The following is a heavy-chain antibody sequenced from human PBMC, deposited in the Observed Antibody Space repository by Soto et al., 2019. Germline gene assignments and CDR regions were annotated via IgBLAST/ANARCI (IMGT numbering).Heavy chain of an antibody. CDR2: ISAYNGNT. CDR1: GYTFTSYG. V-gene: IGHV1-18*01. Sequence: ASVKVSCKASGYTFTSYGISWVRQAPGQGLEWMGWISAYNGNTNYAQKLQGRVTMTTDTSTSTAYMELRSLRSDDTAVYYCARRPRGYSGYDPIDYRGQGTLVTVSS. J-gene: IGHJ4*02. D-gene: IGHD5-12*01. CDR3: ARRPRGYSGYDPIDY.